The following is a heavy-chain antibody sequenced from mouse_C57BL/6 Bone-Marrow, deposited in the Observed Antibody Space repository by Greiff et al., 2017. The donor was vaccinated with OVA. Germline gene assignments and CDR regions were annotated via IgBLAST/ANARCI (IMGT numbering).Heavy chain of an antibody. D-gene: IGHD4-1*01. Sequence: DVKLVESGGGLVKPGGSLKLSCAASGFTFSSYTMSWVRQTPEKRLEWVATISGGGGNTYYPDSVKGRFTISRDNAKNTLYLQMSSLRSEDTALYYCARPLWDPFAYWGQGTLVTVSA. CDR3: ARPLWDPFAY. J-gene: IGHJ3*01. CDR2: ISGGGGNT. V-gene: IGHV5-9*01. CDR1: GFTFSSYT.